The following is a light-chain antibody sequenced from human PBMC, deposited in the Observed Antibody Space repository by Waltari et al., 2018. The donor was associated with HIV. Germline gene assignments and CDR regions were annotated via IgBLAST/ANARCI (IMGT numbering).Light chain of an antibody. J-gene: IGKJ4*01. CDR3: QQYNSYRT. CDR1: QSISNW. Sequence: DLQMTQYPSTLSASVGDRVNITCRASQSISNWLAWYQQKPVTAPKLLIYKASSLESEVPSRFSGSGSGSEFTLTVSSLQPDEFATYYCQQYNSYRTFGGGTKVEIK. V-gene: IGKV1-5*03. CDR2: KAS.